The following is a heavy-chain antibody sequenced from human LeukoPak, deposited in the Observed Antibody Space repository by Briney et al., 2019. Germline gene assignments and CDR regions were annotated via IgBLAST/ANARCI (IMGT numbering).Heavy chain of an antibody. J-gene: IGHJ4*02. CDR3: AKRGVVIRVILVGFHKEAYYFDS. Sequence: PGGSLRLSCAVSGITLSNYGMTWVRQAPGKGLEWVAGLSGSGGSTNYADSVKGRFTISRDNAKNTLYLQMSSLGAEDTAVYFCAKRGVVIRVILVGFHKEAYYFDSWGQGVLVTVSS. CDR1: GITLSNYG. V-gene: IGHV3-23*01. CDR2: LSGSGGST. D-gene: IGHD3-22*01.